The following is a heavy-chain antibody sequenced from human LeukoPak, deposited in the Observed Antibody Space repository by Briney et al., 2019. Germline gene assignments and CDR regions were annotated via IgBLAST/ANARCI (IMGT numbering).Heavy chain of an antibody. V-gene: IGHV3-48*03. D-gene: IGHD6-13*01. Sequence: GGSLRLSCAASGFTFSSYEMNWVRQAPGKGLEWVSYISSSGSTIYYADSVKGRFTISRDNAKNSLYLQMNSLRAEDTAVYYCARGSSSNWFDPWGQGTLVTVSS. CDR2: ISSSGSTI. CDR3: ARGSSSNWFDP. CDR1: GFTFSSYE. J-gene: IGHJ5*02.